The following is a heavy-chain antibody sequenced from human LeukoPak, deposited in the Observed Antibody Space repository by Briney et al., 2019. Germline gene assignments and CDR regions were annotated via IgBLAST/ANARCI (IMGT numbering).Heavy chain of an antibody. CDR2: IYSGGNT. D-gene: IGHD6-13*01. J-gene: IGHJ4*02. V-gene: IGHV3-53*01. CDR3: ARYPRSPIAAPAD. Sequence: GGSLRLSCAASGFTVSSSYMSWVRQAPGKGLEWVSIIYSGGNTYYADSVKGRFTISRDNSKNTLYLQMNSLRAEDTAVYYCARYPRSPIAAPADWGQGTLVTVS. CDR1: GFTVSSSY.